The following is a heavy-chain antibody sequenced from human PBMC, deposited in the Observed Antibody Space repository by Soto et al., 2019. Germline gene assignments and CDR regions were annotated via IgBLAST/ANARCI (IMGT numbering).Heavy chain of an antibody. CDR2: ISSDGDTI. D-gene: IGHD5-12*01. Sequence: EVQLIESGGGWVQPGTSLRVSCAASGFTFHEYAMHWVRQAPGKGLEWVSGISSDGDTIAYADSVQGRFTVFRDNAKNSLYLQMNSLIAEDTALYYCTKGGYDLIYYFGMDVWGKGPTVTVSS. J-gene: IGHJ6*04. CDR1: GFTFHEYA. V-gene: IGHV3-9*01. CDR3: TKGGYDLIYYFGMDV.